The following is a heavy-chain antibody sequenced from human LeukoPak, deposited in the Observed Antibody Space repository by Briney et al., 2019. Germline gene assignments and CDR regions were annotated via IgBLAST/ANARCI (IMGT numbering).Heavy chain of an antibody. D-gene: IGHD3-16*01. CDR1: GFTLSGYW. CDR2: IKEDGNEK. V-gene: IGHV3-7*01. Sequence: GGSLRLSCVASGFTLSGYWMSWVRRAPEKGLEWVANIKEDGNEKYYEDSVKGRFTISRDNAKNSLYLQMNSLRAEDTAVYYCARDIWGGYYFDYWGQGTLVTVSS. CDR3: ARDIWGGYYFDY. J-gene: IGHJ4*02.